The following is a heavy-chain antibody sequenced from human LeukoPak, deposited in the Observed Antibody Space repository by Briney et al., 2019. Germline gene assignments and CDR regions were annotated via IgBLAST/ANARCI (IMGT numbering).Heavy chain of an antibody. V-gene: IGHV3-73*01. CDR3: TRPPLYPGIAAAGAVTGDY. CDR2: IRSKANSYAT. CDR1: GFTFSGSA. J-gene: IGHJ4*02. Sequence: SGGSLRLSCAASGFTFSGSAMHWVRQASGKGLEWVGRIRSKANSYATAYAASVKGSFTISRDDSKNTAYLQMNSLKTEDTAVYYCTRPPLYPGIAAAGAVTGDYWGQGTLVTVSS. D-gene: IGHD6-13*01.